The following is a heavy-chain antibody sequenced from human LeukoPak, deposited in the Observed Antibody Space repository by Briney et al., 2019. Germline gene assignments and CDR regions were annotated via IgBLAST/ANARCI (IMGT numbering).Heavy chain of an antibody. CDR2: INTNTGNP. D-gene: IGHD6-19*01. V-gene: IGHV7-4-1*02. CDR1: GYTCTSYA. Sequence: EASVKVSCKASGYTCTSYAMNWVRQAPGQGLEWMGWINTNTGNPTYAQGFTGRFVFSLDTSVSTAYLQISSLKAEDTAVYYCASSGYSSGWYRGEFDYWGQGTLVTVSS. J-gene: IGHJ4*02. CDR3: ASSGYSSGWYRGEFDY.